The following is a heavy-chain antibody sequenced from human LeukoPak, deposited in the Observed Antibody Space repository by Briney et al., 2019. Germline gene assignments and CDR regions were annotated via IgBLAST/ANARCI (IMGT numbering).Heavy chain of an antibody. J-gene: IGHJ3*02. Sequence: GASVKVSCTASGGTFNSFPISWVRQAPGQGLEWMGGIISIFGTANYAQEFQGRVTITADESTGTAYMELSSLRSEDTAIYYCARGGTYYYDSSSYSAAFDIWGQGTMVTVSS. V-gene: IGHV1-69*13. CDR2: IISIFGTA. CDR3: ARGGTYYYDSSSYSAAFDI. CDR1: GGTFNSFP. D-gene: IGHD3-22*01.